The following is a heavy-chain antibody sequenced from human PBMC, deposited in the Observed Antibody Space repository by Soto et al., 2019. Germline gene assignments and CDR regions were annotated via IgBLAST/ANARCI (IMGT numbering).Heavy chain of an antibody. D-gene: IGHD2-2*01. CDR3: ARVPDY. CDR1: GGSISSGGYS. CDR2: MYHSGST. J-gene: IGHJ4*02. V-gene: IGHV4-30-2*01. Sequence: TLSLTCAVSGGSISSGGYSWSWIRQPPGKSQERIGYMYHSGSTYYNQSLKSRVTISIDRSKNQISLKLISVTAADTAVYYRARVPDYWGQGILVTVSS.